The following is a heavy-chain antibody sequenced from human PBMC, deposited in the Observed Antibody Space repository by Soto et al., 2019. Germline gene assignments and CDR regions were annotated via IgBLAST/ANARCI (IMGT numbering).Heavy chain of an antibody. CDR3: ATQEVGGRYVYTFDP. D-gene: IGHD1-26*01. J-gene: IGHJ5*02. CDR1: GGSISSGPYS. V-gene: IGHV4-39*01. CDR2: FYYSGST. Sequence: ETLSLTCTVSGGSISSGPYSWGWIRQPPGKGLEWIGTFYYSGSTYYNPSLESRVTISVDTSKNQFSLKLSSVTAADTAVYYCATQEVGGRYVYTFDPWGQGTLVTVYS.